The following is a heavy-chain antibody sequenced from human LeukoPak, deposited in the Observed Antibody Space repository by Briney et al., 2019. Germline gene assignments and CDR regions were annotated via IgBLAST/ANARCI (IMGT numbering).Heavy chain of an antibody. CDR3: ARVRHFDWLPDAFDI. J-gene: IGHJ3*02. Sequence: LRLSCAASGFTVSSNYMSWVRQPPGKGLEWIGYIYYSGSTYYNPSLKSRVTISVDTSKNQFSLKLSSVTAADTAVYYCARVRHFDWLPDAFDIWGQGTMVTVSS. V-gene: IGHV4-30-4*08. CDR2: IYYSGST. CDR1: GFTVSSNY. D-gene: IGHD3-9*01.